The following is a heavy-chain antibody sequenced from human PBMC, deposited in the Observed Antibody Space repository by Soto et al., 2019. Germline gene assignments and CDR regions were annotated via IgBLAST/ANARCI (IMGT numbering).Heavy chain of an antibody. Sequence: GGSLRLSCAASGFTFSDHYMDWIRQAPGKGLEWVGRSRNKANSYTTQYAASVKGRFTISRDDSKNSLYLQMDSLKIEDTAVYFCANLSQGYCSSATCYVADYGGRGTLVTVSS. CDR1: GFTFSDHY. D-gene: IGHD2-2*01. CDR2: SRNKANSYTT. V-gene: IGHV3-72*01. CDR3: ANLSQGYCSSATCYVADY. J-gene: IGHJ4*02.